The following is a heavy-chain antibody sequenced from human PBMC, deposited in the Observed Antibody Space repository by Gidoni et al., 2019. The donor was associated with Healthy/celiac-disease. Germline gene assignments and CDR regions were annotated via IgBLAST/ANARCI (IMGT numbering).Heavy chain of an antibody. V-gene: IGHV4-39*01. Sequence: QLQLQESGPGLVKPSETLSLTCPVSGGSISSSSYYRGWIRQPPGEGLEWIGSIYYSGSTYYNPSLKSRVTISVDTSKNQFSLKLSSVTAADTAVYYCARLTPLLWFTPSPGGYMDVWGKGTTVTVSS. CDR1: GGSISSSSYY. D-gene: IGHD3-10*01. CDR2: IYYSGST. J-gene: IGHJ6*03. CDR3: ARLTPLLWFTPSPGGYMDV.